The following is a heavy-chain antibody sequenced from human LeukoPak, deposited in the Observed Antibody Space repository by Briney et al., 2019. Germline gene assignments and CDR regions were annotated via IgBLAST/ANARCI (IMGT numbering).Heavy chain of an antibody. J-gene: IGHJ4*02. V-gene: IGHV3-53*01. D-gene: IGHD3-22*01. Sequence: PGGSLRLSCAASGFTVSSNYMSWVRQAPGKGLEWVSVIYSGGSTYYADSVKGRFTISRDNSKNTLCLQMNSLRAEDTAVYYCARAGYYDSSGYPYYFGYWGQGTLVTVSS. CDR1: GFTVSSNY. CDR3: ARAGYYDSSGYPYYFGY. CDR2: IYSGGST.